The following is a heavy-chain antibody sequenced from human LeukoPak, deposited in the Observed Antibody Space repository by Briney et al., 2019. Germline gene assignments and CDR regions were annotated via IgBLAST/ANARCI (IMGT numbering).Heavy chain of an antibody. CDR3: ARAVSGRFDY. V-gene: IGHV4-59*08. CDR2: IYYSGST. Sequence: SETLSLTCTVSGGSMSPYHWGWIRQPPGKGLEWTGYIYYSGSTNYNPSLKSRVTLSVDTSKNQFSLKLSSVTAADTAIYYCARAVSGRFDYWGQGTLVTVSS. CDR1: GGSMSPYH. D-gene: IGHD6-19*01. J-gene: IGHJ4*02.